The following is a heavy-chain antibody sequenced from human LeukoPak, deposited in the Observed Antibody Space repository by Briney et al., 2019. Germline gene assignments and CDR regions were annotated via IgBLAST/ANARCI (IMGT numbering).Heavy chain of an antibody. D-gene: IGHD2-2*02. J-gene: IGHJ6*02. V-gene: IGHV3-7*01. Sequence: PGGSLRLSCAASGFTFSSYWMSWVRQAPGKGLEWVANIKQDGSEKYYVDSVKGRFTIPRDNAKNSLYLQMNSLRAEDTAVYYCAREWALYCSSTSCYTIGMDVWGQGTTVTVSS. CDR3: AREWALYCSSTSCYTIGMDV. CDR2: IKQDGSEK. CDR1: GFTFSSYW.